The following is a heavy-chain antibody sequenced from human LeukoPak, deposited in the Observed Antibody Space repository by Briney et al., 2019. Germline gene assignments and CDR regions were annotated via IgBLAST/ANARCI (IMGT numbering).Heavy chain of an antibody. J-gene: IGHJ4*02. CDR2: ISSSSSYI. Sequence: PGGSLRLSCSASGFTFSSYSMNWVRQAPGKGLEWVSSISSSSSYIYYADSVKGRFTVSRDNAKNSLYLQMNSLRAEDTAVYYCARKGLWELPDYWGQGTLVTVSS. D-gene: IGHD1-26*01. CDR3: ARKGLWELPDY. V-gene: IGHV3-21*01. CDR1: GFTFSSYS.